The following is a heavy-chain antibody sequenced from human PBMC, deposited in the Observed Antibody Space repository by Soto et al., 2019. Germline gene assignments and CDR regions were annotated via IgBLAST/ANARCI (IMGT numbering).Heavy chain of an antibody. CDR3: AKSYCGGDCYGYYYYGMDV. J-gene: IGHJ6*02. CDR1: GFTFSSYG. CDR2: ISYDGSNK. D-gene: IGHD2-21*02. V-gene: IGHV3-30*18. Sequence: QVQLVESGGGVVQPGRSLRLSCAASGFTFSSYGMHWVRQAPGKGLEWVAAISYDGSNKYYADSVKGRFNISRDKSKNTLYLQMNSLRAEDTAVYYCAKSYCGGDCYGYYYYGMDVWGQGPKVTVSS.